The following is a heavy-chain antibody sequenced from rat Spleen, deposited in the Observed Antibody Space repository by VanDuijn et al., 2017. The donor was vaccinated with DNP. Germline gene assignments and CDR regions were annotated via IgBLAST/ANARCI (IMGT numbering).Heavy chain of an antibody. CDR2: INSAGTT. CDR3: ARWPGYNPPYAMDA. J-gene: IGHJ4*01. CDR1: GYSITSSYR. Sequence: EVQLQESGPGLVKPSQSLSLTCSVTGYSITSSYRWNWIRKFPGNKLEWMGSINSAGTTNYNPSLKSRISITRDTSKNQLFLKVNSVTTEDTATYYCARWPGYNPPYAMDAWGQGTSVTVSS. D-gene: IGHD1-4*01. V-gene: IGHV3-3*01.